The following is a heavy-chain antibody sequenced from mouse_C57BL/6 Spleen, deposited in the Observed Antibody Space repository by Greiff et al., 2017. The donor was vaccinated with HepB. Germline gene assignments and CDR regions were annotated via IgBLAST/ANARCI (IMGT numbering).Heavy chain of an antibody. V-gene: IGHV1-53*01. CDR1: GYTFTSYW. J-gene: IGHJ2*01. CDR2: INPSNGGT. CDR3: ARDERTARGGDY. D-gene: IGHD3-2*01. Sequence: QVQLKESGTELVKPGASVKLSCKASGYTFTSYWMHWVKQRPGQGLEWIGNINPSNGGTNYNEKFKSKATLTVDKSSSTAYMQLSSLTSEDSAVYYCARDERTARGGDYWGQGTTLTVSS.